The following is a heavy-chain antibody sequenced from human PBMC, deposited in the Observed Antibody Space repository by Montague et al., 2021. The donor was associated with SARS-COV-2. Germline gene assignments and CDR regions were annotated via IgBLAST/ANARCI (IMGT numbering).Heavy chain of an antibody. CDR2: IYYSGST. D-gene: IGHD2-8*01. J-gene: IGHJ6*02. CDR3: ARGEGVMVYVYGMDV. Sequence: TLSLTCTVSGGSISSGGYYWSWIRQHPGKGLEWTGYIYYSGSTNYNPSLKSRLTISVDTSKNQFSLKLSSVTAADTAVYYCARGEGVMVYVYGMDVWGQGTTVTVSS. CDR1: GGSISSGGYY. V-gene: IGHV4-31*03.